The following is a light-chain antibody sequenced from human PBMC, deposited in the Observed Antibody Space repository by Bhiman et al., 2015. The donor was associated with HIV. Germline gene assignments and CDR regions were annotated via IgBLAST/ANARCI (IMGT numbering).Light chain of an antibody. Sequence: QSVLTQPPSVSGAPGQRVTISCTGSSSNIGAGYDVHWYQQLPGTAPKLLIYENNKRPSGIPDRFSGSKSGTSATLGITGLQTGDEADYSCGTWDSSLTAVVFGGGTKLTVL. V-gene: IGLV1-51*02. J-gene: IGLJ2*01. CDR1: SSNIGAGYD. CDR2: ENN. CDR3: GTWDSSLTAVV.